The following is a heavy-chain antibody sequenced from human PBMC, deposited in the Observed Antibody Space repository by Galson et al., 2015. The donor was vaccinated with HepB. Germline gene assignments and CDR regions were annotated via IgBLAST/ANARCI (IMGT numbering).Heavy chain of an antibody. J-gene: IGHJ4*02. CDR3: AKQGDPFRRIFDY. D-gene: IGHD2-15*01. V-gene: IGHV3-30*18. CDR2: ISYDGSNK. Sequence: SLRLSCAASGFTFSSYGMHWVRQAPGKGLEWVALISYDGSNKYYTDSVKGRFTISRDNSKNTLYLQMDSLTAEDTAVYYCAKQGDPFRRIFDYWGQGTLVTVSS. CDR1: GFTFSSYG.